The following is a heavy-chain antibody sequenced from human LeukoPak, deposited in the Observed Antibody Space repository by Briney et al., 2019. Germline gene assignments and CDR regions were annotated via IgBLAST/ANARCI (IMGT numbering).Heavy chain of an antibody. CDR1: GFTFSSYA. D-gene: IGHD4-11*01. Sequence: GGSLRLSCAASGFTFSSYAMSWVRQAPGKGLEWVSAISGSGGSTYYADSVKGRFTVSRDNSKNTLYLQMNSLRAEDTAVYYCAKPPYSNSMYYYGMDVWGQGTTVTVSS. J-gene: IGHJ6*02. V-gene: IGHV3-23*01. CDR2: ISGSGGST. CDR3: AKPPYSNSMYYYGMDV.